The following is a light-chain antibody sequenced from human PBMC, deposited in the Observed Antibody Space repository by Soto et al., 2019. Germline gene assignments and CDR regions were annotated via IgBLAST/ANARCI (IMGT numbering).Light chain of an antibody. V-gene: IGLV2-14*01. CDR2: EVS. Sequence: QSALTQPAAVSGSPGQSITISCTGTSSDIGGHNFVSWYQHHPGKAPKLLIYEVSYRASGVSTRFTGSKSANTASLTISGLQAEDEADYSCSSYTSSSYVVFGGGTKLTVL. J-gene: IGLJ2*01. CDR3: SSYTSSSYVV. CDR1: SSDIGGHNF.